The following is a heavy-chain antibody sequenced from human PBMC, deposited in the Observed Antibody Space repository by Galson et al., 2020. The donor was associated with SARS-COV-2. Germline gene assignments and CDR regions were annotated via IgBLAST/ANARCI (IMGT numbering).Heavy chain of an antibody. CDR3: AREGAYGGDTGTAFDI. D-gene: IGHD2-21*01. V-gene: IGHV3-33*01. CDR1: GFTSSNYG. CDR2: IYYDGSKK. Sequence: GGSLRLSCAASGFTSSNYGMHWVRQGPGKGMEWVALIYYDGSKKYYADSVEGRFTISRDNSKNTVFVQMDSLRVEDTAVYYCAREGAYGGDTGTAFDIWGQGTMVTVSS. J-gene: IGHJ3*02.